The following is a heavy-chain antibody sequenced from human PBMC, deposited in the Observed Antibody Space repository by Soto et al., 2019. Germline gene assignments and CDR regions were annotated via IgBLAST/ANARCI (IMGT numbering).Heavy chain of an antibody. V-gene: IGHV3-30-3*01. CDR3: ARGYDFWSGYYYPYGMDV. CDR1: GFTFSNYA. Sequence: GGSLRLSCAASGFTFSNYAMHWVRQAPGKGLEWVAVISYDGINKNYADSVKGRFTISRDNSKNTLYLQMNSLRAEDTAVYYCARGYDFWSGYYYPYGMDVWGQGTTVTVSS. J-gene: IGHJ6*02. CDR2: ISYDGINK. D-gene: IGHD3-3*01.